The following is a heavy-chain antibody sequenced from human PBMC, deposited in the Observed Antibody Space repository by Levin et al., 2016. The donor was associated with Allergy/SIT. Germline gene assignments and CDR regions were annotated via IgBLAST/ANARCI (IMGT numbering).Heavy chain of an antibody. CDR3: AKGSSSWIRNWFDP. CDR1: GYTFTSYG. V-gene: IGHV1-18*01. Sequence: ASVKVSCKASGYTFTSYGISWVRQAPGQGLEWMGWISAYNGNTNYAQKLQGRVTMTTDTSTSTAYMELRSLRSDDTAVYYCAKGSSSWIRNWFDPWGQGTLVTVSS. D-gene: IGHD6-13*01. J-gene: IGHJ5*02. CDR2: ISAYNGNT.